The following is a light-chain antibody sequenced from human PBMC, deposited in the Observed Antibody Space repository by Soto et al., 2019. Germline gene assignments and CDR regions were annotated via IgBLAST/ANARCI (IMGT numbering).Light chain of an antibody. V-gene: IGLV2-11*01. CDR1: SSDVGGYNY. CDR3: CSYAGSYTFPYL. J-gene: IGLJ1*01. Sequence: QSVLTQPRPVSGSPGQSVTISCTGASSDVGGYNYVSWYQQHPGKAPKLMIYDVSKRPSEVPDRFSGSKSGNTASLTISGLQAEDEADYYCCSYAGSYTFPYLFXTGTRPTVL. CDR2: DVS.